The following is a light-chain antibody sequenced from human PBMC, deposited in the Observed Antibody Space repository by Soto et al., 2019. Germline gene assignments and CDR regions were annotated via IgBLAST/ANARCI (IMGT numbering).Light chain of an antibody. CDR3: QQYNSYSWT. V-gene: IGKV1-5*03. CDR1: QSISSW. Sequence: DIQMTQSPSTLSASVGDRVTISCRASQSISSWLAWYQQKPGKAPKLLIYRASSLESGVPSRFSGSGSGTEFTLTISSLQPGDFATYYCQQYNSYSWTFGQGTKVEIK. J-gene: IGKJ1*01. CDR2: RAS.